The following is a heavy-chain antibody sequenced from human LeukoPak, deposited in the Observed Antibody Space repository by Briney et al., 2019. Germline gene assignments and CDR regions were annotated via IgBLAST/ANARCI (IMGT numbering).Heavy chain of an antibody. D-gene: IGHD3-10*01. J-gene: IGHJ6*02. Sequence: GESLKISCKGPGYRFATSWIAWVRQMPGKGLEWMGIIYPDDSDSRYSPSFEGQVTFSVDKSISTAYLQWSSLKASDTAIYYCARGAYGSGSSYNYYGMDVWGQGTPVTVSS. CDR2: IYPDDSDS. V-gene: IGHV5-51*01. CDR3: ARGAYGSGSSYNYYGMDV. CDR1: GYRFATSW.